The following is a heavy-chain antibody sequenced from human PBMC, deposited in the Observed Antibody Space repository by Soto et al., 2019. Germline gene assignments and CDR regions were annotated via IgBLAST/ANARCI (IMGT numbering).Heavy chain of an antibody. Sequence: SETLSLTCTVSGGSISSSSYYWGWIRQPPGKGLEWIGSIYYSGSTYYNPSLKSRVTISVDTSKIQFSLKLSFVTAADTAVYYCARRLYYDSSGFEGGGMDVWGQGTMVTVSS. J-gene: IGHJ6*02. CDR1: GGSISSSSYY. CDR2: IYYSGST. CDR3: ARRLYYDSSGFEGGGMDV. V-gene: IGHV4-39*01. D-gene: IGHD3-22*01.